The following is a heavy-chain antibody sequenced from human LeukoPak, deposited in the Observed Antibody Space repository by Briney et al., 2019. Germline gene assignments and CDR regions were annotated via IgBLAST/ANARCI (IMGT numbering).Heavy chain of an antibody. J-gene: IGHJ4*02. Sequence: GGSLRLSCAASGFTVSSNYMSWVRQAPGKGLEWVSVIYSGGSTYYADSVKGRFTISRDNSKNTLYLQMNSLRAEDTAVYYCARQGIVVVTPIRYFDYWGQGTLVTVSS. CDR3: ARQGIVVVTPIRYFDY. V-gene: IGHV3-66*04. CDR2: IYSGGST. D-gene: IGHD2-21*02. CDR1: GFTVSSNY.